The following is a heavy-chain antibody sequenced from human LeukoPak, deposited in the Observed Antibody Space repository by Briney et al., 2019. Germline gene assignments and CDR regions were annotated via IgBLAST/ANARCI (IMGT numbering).Heavy chain of an antibody. V-gene: IGHV4-39*07. Sequence: SETLSLTCTVSGGSISSNGYYWGWIRQPPGKGLEWIASIYYSGSTYYNPSLQSRVTISVDTSKNQFSLRLSSVTAADMAMYYCARTVAARYFDYWGQGTLVTVSS. CDR2: IYYSGST. CDR3: ARTVAARYFDY. J-gene: IGHJ4*02. CDR1: GGSISSNGYY. D-gene: IGHD6-6*01.